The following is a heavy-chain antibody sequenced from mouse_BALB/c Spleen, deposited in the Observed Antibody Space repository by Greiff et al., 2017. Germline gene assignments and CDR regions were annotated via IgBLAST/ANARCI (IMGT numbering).Heavy chain of an antibody. Sequence: EVHLVASGGGLVQPGGSRKLSCAASGFTFSSFGMHWVRQAPEKGLEWVAYISSGSSTIYYADTVKGRFTISRDNPKNTLFLQMTSLRSEDTAMYYCARYYDYDPAMDYWGQGTSVTVSS. V-gene: IGHV5-17*02. CDR1: GFTFSSFG. CDR2: ISSGSSTI. J-gene: IGHJ4*01. CDR3: ARYYDYDPAMDY. D-gene: IGHD2-4*01.